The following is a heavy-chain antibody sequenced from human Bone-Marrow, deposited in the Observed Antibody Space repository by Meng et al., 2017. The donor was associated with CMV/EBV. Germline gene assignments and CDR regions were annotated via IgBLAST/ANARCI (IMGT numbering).Heavy chain of an antibody. V-gene: IGHV3-72*01. CDR1: GFAFSSYW. J-gene: IGHJ4*02. CDR3: ARSHYGSESRVDY. CDR2: TRNKANSYTT. D-gene: IGHD3-10*01. Sequence: GESLKISCAASGFAFSSYWTSWVRQAPGKGLEWVGRTRNKANSYTTEYAASVKGRFTISRGESENSLYLQMNSLRSEDTAVYYCARSHYGSESRVDYWGRGTLVTVSS.